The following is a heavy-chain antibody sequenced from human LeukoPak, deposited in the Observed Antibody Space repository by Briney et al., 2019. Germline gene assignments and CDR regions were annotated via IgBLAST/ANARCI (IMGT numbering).Heavy chain of an antibody. J-gene: IGHJ6*03. CDR3: AKMEGQRLYDYCMDV. D-gene: IGHD3-3*01. Sequence: GGSLRLSCAASGFAFSNFAMSWVRPAPGKGLEWVSAMSGSGYYTYYVESVKGRFTISRHNSKNTLYLHMNSLRADDTAVYYCAKMEGQRLYDYCMDVWGRGTTVTVSS. CDR2: MSGSGYYT. CDR1: GFAFSNFA. V-gene: IGHV3-23*01.